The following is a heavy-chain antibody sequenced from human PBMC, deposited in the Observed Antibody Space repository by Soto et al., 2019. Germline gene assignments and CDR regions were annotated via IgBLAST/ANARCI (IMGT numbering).Heavy chain of an antibody. CDR1: GFSLSTSGVG. Sequence: QITLKESGPTLVKPTQTLTLTCTFSGFSLSTSGVGVGWIRQPPGKALEWLALLYWDDDKRFSPSLKSRPTTPTDTSKNQGVPTKTNMDPGDTAPYDSAHGGEGGGAFDIWGQGTMVTVSS. CDR3: AHGGEGGGAFDI. D-gene: IGHD3-10*01. CDR2: LYWDDDK. V-gene: IGHV2-5*02. J-gene: IGHJ3*02.